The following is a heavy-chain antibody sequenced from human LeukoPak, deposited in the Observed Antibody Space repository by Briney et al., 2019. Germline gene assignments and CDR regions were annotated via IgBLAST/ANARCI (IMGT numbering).Heavy chain of an antibody. CDR2: IYPGDSDT. D-gene: IGHD3-9*01. J-gene: IGHJ4*02. CDR3: AVPYYDILTGYSAFDY. V-gene: IGHV5-51*01. Sequence: GESLRISCKGSGYSFTSYWIGWVRQMPGKGLEWMGIIYPGDSDTRYSPSFPGQVTISADKSISTAYLQWSSLKASDTAMYYCAVPYYDILTGYSAFDYWGQGTLVTVSS. CDR1: GYSFTSYW.